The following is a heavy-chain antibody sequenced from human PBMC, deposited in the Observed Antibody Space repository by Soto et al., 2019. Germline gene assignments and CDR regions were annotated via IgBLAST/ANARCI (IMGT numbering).Heavy chain of an antibody. V-gene: IGHV1-8*01. CDR1: GYTFKNYD. CDR3: ARAPVYGGNGWLDP. CDR2: MNPNSGNT. J-gene: IGHJ5*02. D-gene: IGHD2-15*01. Sequence: QVQLVQSGAEVKRPGASVMVSCRATGYTFKNYDINWVRQATGQGLEWMGRMNPNSGNTGYAQKFQGRVTMTRNTSISTANLELSSLRSEDTAVYYCARAPVYGGNGWLDPWGQGTLVTVSS.